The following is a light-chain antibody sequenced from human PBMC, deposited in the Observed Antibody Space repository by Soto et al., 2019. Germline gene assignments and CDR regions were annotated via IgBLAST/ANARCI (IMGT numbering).Light chain of an antibody. J-gene: IGLJ3*02. CDR2: LNSDGSH. CDR3: QTWGTGIQV. V-gene: IGLV4-69*01. CDR1: SGHSSYA. Sequence: QSVLTQSPSASASLGASVKLTCTLSSGHSSYAIAWHQQQPEKGPRYLMKLNSDGSHSKGDGIPDRFSGSSSGAERYLTISILQSEDEADYYCQTWGTGIQVFGGGTQLTVL.